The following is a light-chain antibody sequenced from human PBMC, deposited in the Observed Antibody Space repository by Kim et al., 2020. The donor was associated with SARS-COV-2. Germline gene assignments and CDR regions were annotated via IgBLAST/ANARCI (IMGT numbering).Light chain of an antibody. CDR2: DAS. CDR3: QQYDNLPSYT. V-gene: IGKV1-33*01. CDR1: QDISNY. Sequence: ASVGERVTITCQASQDISNYLNWYQQKPGRAPKLLIYDASNLETGVPSRFSGSGSGTDFTFTISSLQPEDIATYYCQQYDNLPSYTFGQGTKLEI. J-gene: IGKJ2*01.